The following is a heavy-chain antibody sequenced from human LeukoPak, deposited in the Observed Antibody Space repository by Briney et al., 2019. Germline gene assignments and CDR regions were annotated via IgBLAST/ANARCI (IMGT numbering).Heavy chain of an antibody. D-gene: IGHD3-9*01. CDR1: GFIVSSNY. CDR3: AREYYDILTDAFDI. J-gene: IGHJ3*02. V-gene: IGHV3-53*01. CDR2: IYSGGST. Sequence: GGSLRLSCAASGFIVSSNYMTWVRQAPGKGLEWVSVIYSGGSTYYADSVKGRFTISRDNSKNTLYLQMNSLRAEDTAVYYCAREYYDILTDAFDIWGQGTMVTVSS.